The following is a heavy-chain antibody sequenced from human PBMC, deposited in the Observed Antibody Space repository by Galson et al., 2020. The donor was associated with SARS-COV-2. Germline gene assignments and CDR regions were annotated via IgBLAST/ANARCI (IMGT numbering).Heavy chain of an antibody. J-gene: IGHJ4*02. CDR1: RYRFYGYY. Sequence: ASVKVSCQASRYRFYGYYIHWVRQAPGQGLEWMGWINPNSGGTHYPQKFQGRVTMTSDKSISTAYMELSRLRSDDTAVYYCARGNSIEGVDYWGQGTLVTVSS. V-gene: IGHV1-2*02. D-gene: IGHD3-3*02. CDR3: ARGNSIEGVDY. CDR2: INPNSGGT.